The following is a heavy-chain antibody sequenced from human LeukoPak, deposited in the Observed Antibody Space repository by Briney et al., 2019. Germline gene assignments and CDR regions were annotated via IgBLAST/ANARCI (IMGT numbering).Heavy chain of an antibody. D-gene: IGHD5-18*01. CDR3: ASPEGGYSYGYVY. J-gene: IGHJ4*02. CDR1: GGTFSSYA. CDR2: IIPIFGTA. Sequence: SVKVSCKASGGTFSSYAIGWVRQAPGQGLEWMGGIIPIFGTADYAQKFQGRVTITADESTSTAYMELSSLRSEDTAVYYCASPEGGYSYGYVYWGQGTLVTVSS. V-gene: IGHV1-69*13.